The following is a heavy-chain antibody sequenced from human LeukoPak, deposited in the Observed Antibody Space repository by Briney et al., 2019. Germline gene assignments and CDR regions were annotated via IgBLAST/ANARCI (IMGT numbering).Heavy chain of an antibody. CDR1: GYTFTGYY. J-gene: IGHJ5*02. CDR2: INPNSGGT. CDR3: ARAGYCGGDCYSDWFDP. Sequence: ASVKVSCKASGYTFTGYYMHWVRQAPGQGLEWMGWINPNSGGTNYAQKFQGRVTMTRDTSISTAYMELSRLRSDDTAVYYCARAGYCGGDCYSDWFDPWGQGTLVTVSS. D-gene: IGHD2-21*02. V-gene: IGHV1-2*02.